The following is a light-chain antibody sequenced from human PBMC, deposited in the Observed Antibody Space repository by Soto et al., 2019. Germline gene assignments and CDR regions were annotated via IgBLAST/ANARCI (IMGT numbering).Light chain of an antibody. Sequence: EIVLTQSPGTLSLSPGERATLSCRASQSVSRSFLAWYQQKPGQAPRLLIYGASSRATGIPARFSGSGSGTDFTLTISRLEPEDFAVYYCQQYGRSPLTFGGGTKVDNK. CDR1: QSVSRSF. V-gene: IGKV3-20*01. J-gene: IGKJ4*01. CDR3: QQYGRSPLT. CDR2: GAS.